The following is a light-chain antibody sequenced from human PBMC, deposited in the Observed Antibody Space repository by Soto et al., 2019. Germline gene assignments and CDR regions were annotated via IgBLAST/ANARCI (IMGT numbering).Light chain of an antibody. V-gene: IGKV3-20*01. CDR1: QSVSNNY. CDR2: GAS. CDR3: QQYNTWPRT. J-gene: IGKJ1*01. Sequence: EIVLTQSPGTLSLSPGERATLSCRASQSVSNNYLAWYQQKPGQAPRLLIYGASNRATGIPDRFSGSGSGTDFTLTISSLQSEDFAVYYCQQYNTWPRTFGQGTKVEIK.